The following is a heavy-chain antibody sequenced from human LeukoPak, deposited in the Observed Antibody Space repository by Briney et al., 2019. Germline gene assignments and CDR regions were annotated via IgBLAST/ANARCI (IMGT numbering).Heavy chain of an antibody. D-gene: IGHD1-14*01. CDR2: ISISSNYI. Sequence: PGGSLRLSCAASGFTFSRYSMNWVRQAPGKGLEWVSSISISSNYIYYTESVKGRFTISRDNAKKSLYLQMNSLRAEDTAVYYCARDPERRVFDYWGQGTLVTVSS. J-gene: IGHJ4*02. CDR3: ARDPERRVFDY. V-gene: IGHV3-21*01. CDR1: GFTFSRYS.